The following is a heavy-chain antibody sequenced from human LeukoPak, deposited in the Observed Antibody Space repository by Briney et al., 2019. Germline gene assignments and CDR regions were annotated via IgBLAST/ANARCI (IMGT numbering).Heavy chain of an antibody. D-gene: IGHD2-2*01. Sequence: SETLSLTCTVSGGSISSSSYYWGWIRQPPGKGLEWIGSIYYSGSTYYNPSLKSRVTISVDTFKNQFSLKLSSVTAADTAVYYCARHGGIYGYCSSTSCQGSNWFDPWGQGTLVTVSS. J-gene: IGHJ5*02. CDR1: GGSISSSSYY. CDR3: ARHGGIYGYCSSTSCQGSNWFDP. CDR2: IYYSGST. V-gene: IGHV4-39*01.